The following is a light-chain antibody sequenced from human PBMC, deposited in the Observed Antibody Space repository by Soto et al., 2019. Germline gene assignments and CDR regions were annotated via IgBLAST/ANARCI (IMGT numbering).Light chain of an antibody. CDR3: TSYTSSSTYV. CDR2: NVS. Sequence: QSALTXPASGSGAPGEAITISCTGNSSDVGGHNSVSWYQQHPGKAPKLMIYNVSNRPSGVSNRFSGSKSGNTASLTISGLLAEDEADYYCTSYTSSSTYVFGAGTKVTVL. J-gene: IGLJ1*01. V-gene: IGLV2-14*01. CDR1: SSDVGGHNS.